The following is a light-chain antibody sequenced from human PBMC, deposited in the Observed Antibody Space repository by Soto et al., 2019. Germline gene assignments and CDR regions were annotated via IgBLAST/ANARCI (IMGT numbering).Light chain of an antibody. CDR2: EVT. CDR3: NSYAGRNTYV. J-gene: IGLJ1*01. V-gene: IGLV2-8*01. CDR1: SNDVGGYNF. Sequence: QSVLTQPPSASGSPGQSVTISCTGTSNDVGGYNFVSWYQHHPGKAPKLIIYEVTKRPSGVPNRFSGSKSGNTASLTVSGLQAEDEADYYCNSYAGRNTYVFGTGTKVTVL.